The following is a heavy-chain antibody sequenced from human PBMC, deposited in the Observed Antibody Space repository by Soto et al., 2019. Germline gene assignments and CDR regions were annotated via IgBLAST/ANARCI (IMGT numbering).Heavy chain of an antibody. CDR2: INPNSGGT. CDR3: ALGLVPAATTYYSYGMDV. Sequence: ASVKVSCKASGYTFTGYYMHWVRQAPGQGLEWMGWINPNSGGTNYAQKFQGWVTMTRDTSISTAYMELSRLRSDDTAVYYCALGLVPAATTYYSYGMDVWGKGTTVTVSS. D-gene: IGHD2-2*01. V-gene: IGHV1-2*04. CDR1: GYTFTGYY. J-gene: IGHJ6*04.